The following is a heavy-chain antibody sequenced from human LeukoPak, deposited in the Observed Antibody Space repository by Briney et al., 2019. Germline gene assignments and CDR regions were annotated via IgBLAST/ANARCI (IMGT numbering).Heavy chain of an antibody. CDR2: FHTDGGT. V-gene: IGHV3-13*01. J-gene: IGHJ4*02. D-gene: IGHD4-17*01. CDR1: GFTFSSYD. CDR3: ARGSGPGVTTIDS. Sequence: GGSLRLSCAASGFTFSSYDMHWVRPAPGEGLEWVSAFHTDGGTFYLDSVRGRFTVSREDATNSLYLQLDTLRAGDTAVYFCARGSGPGVTTIDSWGQGTLVLVSS.